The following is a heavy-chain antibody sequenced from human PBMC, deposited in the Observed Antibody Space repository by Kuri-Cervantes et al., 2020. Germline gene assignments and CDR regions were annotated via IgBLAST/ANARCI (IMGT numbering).Heavy chain of an antibody. J-gene: IGHJ4*02. V-gene: IGHV3-30-3*01. D-gene: IGHD3-22*01. Sequence: LSLTCAASGFTFSSYAMHWVRQAPGKGLEWMAVISYDGSNKYYADSVKGRFTISRDNSKNTLYLQMNSLRAEDTAVYYCAKGGGAFRYYYDSSGRIDYWGQGTLVTVSS. CDR3: AKGGGAFRYYYDSSGRIDY. CDR2: ISYDGSNK. CDR1: GFTFSSYA.